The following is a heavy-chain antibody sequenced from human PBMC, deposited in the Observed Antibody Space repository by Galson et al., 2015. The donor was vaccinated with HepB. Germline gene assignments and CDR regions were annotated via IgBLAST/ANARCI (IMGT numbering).Heavy chain of an antibody. CDR2: IRSKARGYTT. Sequence: SLRLSCAASGFTFFDHNLDWVRQAPGKGLEWIGRIRSKARGYTTEYVASVKGRFTISGDDSKNSAFLQMNNLETEDTAVYYCGAYDHDCWGQGTLVTVSS. J-gene: IGHJ4*02. V-gene: IGHV3-72*01. CDR3: GAYDHDC. CDR1: GFTFFDHN. D-gene: IGHD3-16*01.